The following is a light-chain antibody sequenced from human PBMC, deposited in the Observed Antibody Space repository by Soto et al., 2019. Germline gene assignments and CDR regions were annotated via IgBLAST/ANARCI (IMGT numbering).Light chain of an antibody. CDR1: QTISSSH. CDR3: QQRSNWPPIT. CDR2: DAS. J-gene: IGKJ5*01. Sequence: IVLTQSPGTLSLSPGERATLSCRASQTISSSHLAWYQQKPGQAPRLLIYDASNRATGIPARFSGSGSGTDFTLTISSLEPEDFAVYYCQQRSNWPPITFGQGTRLEI. V-gene: IGKV3-11*01.